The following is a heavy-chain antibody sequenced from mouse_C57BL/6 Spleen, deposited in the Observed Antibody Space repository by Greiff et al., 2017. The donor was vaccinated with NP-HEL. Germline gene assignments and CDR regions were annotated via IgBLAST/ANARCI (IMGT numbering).Heavy chain of an antibody. CDR2: IYPGSGST. Sequence: QVQLQQPGAELVKPGASVKMSCKASGYTFTSYWITWVKQRPGQGLEWIGDIYPGSGSTNYNEKFKSKATLTVDTPSSTAYMQLSSLTSEDSAVYYCARPISPGYFDYWGQGTTLTVSS. D-gene: IGHD6-5*01. CDR1: GYTFTSYW. V-gene: IGHV1-55*01. J-gene: IGHJ2*01. CDR3: ARPISPGYFDY.